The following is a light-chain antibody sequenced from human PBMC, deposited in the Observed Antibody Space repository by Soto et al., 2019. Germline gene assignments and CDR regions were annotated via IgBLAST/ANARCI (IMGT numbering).Light chain of an antibody. V-gene: IGLV2-14*01. CDR3: SSYTTSHTLV. CDR1: SSDVGASDY. J-gene: IGLJ2*01. CDR2: EIS. Sequence: QSALTQPASVSESPGQSITISCTGTSSDVGASDYVSWYQQHPGKAPQLIIYEISNRPSEVSNRFSGSKSGNTASLTISGLQAEDESDYYCSSYTTSHTLVFGGGTKLTVL.